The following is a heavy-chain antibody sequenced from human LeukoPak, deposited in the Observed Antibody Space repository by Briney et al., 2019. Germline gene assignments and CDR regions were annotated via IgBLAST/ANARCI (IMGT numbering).Heavy chain of an antibody. V-gene: IGHV4-34*01. D-gene: IGHD6-6*01. CDR2: INHSGST. CDR1: GGSFSGYY. Sequence: SETLSLTCAVYGGSFSGYYWSWIRRPPGKGLEWIGEINHSGSTNYNPSLKSRVTISVDTSKNQFSLKLSSVTAADTAVYYCARGRAARTPFDYWGQGTLVTVSS. CDR3: ARGRAARTPFDY. J-gene: IGHJ4*02.